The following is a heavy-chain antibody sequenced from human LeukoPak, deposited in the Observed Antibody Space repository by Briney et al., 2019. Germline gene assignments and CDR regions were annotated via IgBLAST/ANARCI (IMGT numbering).Heavy chain of an antibody. CDR3: AREGDYYDSSGYYNFDY. D-gene: IGHD3-22*01. J-gene: IGHJ4*02. CDR2: IIPIFGTA. Sequence: PVKVSCKAYGGTFSSYAISWVRQAPGQGLEWMGGIIPIFGTANYAQKFQGRVTITADESTSTAYMELSSLRSEDTAVYYCAREGDYYDSSGYYNFDYWGQGTLVTVSS. CDR1: GGTFSSYA. V-gene: IGHV1-69*13.